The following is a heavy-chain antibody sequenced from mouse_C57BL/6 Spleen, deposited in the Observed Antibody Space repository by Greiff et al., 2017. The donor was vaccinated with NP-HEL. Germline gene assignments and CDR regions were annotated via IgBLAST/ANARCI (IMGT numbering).Heavy chain of an antibody. CDR1: GYTFTSYW. CDR2: IHPNSGST. CDR3: ARSDGYGNYYAMDY. Sequence: VQLQQSGAELVKPGASVKLSCKASGYTFTSYWMHWVKQRPGQGLEWIGMIHPNSGSTNYNEKFKSKATLTVDKSSSTAYMQLSSLTSEDSAVYYCARSDGYGNYYAMDYWGQGTSVTVSS. V-gene: IGHV1-64*01. J-gene: IGHJ4*01. D-gene: IGHD2-10*02.